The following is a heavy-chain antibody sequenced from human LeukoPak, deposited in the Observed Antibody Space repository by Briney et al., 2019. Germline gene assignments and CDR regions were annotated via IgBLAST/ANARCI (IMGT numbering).Heavy chain of an antibody. D-gene: IGHD3-9*01. CDR2: IYHSGRT. J-gene: IGHJ3*02. V-gene: IGHV4-59*01. CDR3: ARGTTDYDILTGYSHGAFDI. CDR1: GGXTSNYY. Sequence: SETLSLTCTVSGGXTSNYYGSWIRQPPGKGREWLGDIYHSGRTSYNPSLKSRVTISVDTSENQFSLKLNSVTATDTAVYYCARGTTDYDILTGYSHGAFDIWGQGTMVTVSS.